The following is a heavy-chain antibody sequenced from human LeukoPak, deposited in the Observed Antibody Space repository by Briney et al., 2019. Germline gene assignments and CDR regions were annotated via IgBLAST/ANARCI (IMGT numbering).Heavy chain of an antibody. Sequence: PSETLSLTCAVYGGSFSGYYWNWIRQPPGKGLEWIGEINHSGSTNYNPSLKSRVTISVDTSKNQISLKLSSVTAADTAMYYCARLRGSSSWPRGWFDPWGQGTLVTVSS. V-gene: IGHV4-34*01. CDR1: GGSFSGYY. CDR2: INHSGST. CDR3: ARLRGSSSWPRGWFDP. J-gene: IGHJ5*02. D-gene: IGHD6-13*01.